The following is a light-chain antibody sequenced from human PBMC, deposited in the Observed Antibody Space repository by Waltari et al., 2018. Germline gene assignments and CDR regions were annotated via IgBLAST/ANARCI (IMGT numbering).Light chain of an antibody. J-gene: IGLJ1*01. CDR3: SSYTTSSAPGV. Sequence: QSALTQPASVSGSPGQSITISCPGTDSDVGAYDFVSWYQQHPGKAPHLIICAVSKRPSEIYNRFSASKSGNTASRTISGLQAEDEADYYCSSYTTSSAPGVFGTGTRVTVL. CDR2: AVS. V-gene: IGLV2-14*01. CDR1: DSDVGAYDF.